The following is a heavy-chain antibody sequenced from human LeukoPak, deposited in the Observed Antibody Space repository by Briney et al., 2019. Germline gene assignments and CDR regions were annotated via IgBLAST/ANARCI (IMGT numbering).Heavy chain of an antibody. J-gene: IGHJ4*02. CDR2: IYYSGST. CDR1: GGSISSSSYY. V-gene: IGHV4-39*01. Sequence: SETLSLTCTVSGGSISSSSYYWGWIRQPPGKGLEWIGSIYYSGSTYYNPSLKSRVTISVHTSKNQFSLKLSSVTAADTAVYYWARTYSGSYGYWGQGTLVTVSS. D-gene: IGHD1-26*01. CDR3: ARTYSGSYGY.